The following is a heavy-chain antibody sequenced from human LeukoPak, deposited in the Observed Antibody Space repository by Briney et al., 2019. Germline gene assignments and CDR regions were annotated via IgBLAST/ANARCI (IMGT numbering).Heavy chain of an antibody. CDR2: INSDGSST. D-gene: IGHD3-22*01. CDR1: GFTFSSYW. CDR3: ARVSLYYYDSSGYQSYNWFDP. Sequence: PGGSLRLSCAASGFTFSSYWMHWVRQAPGKGLVWVSRINSDGSSTSYADSVKGRFTISRDNAKNTLYLQMNSLRAEDTAVYYCARVSLYYYDSSGYQSYNWFDPWGQGTLVTVSS. J-gene: IGHJ5*02. V-gene: IGHV3-74*01.